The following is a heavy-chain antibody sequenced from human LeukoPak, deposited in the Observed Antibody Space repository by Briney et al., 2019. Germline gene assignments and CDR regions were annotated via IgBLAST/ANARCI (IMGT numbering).Heavy chain of an antibody. CDR2: INHSGST. V-gene: IGHV4-34*01. CDR3: ARGGRWRTGLAGHFDY. D-gene: IGHD5-24*01. Sequence: SETLSLTCAVYGGSFSGYYWSWIRQPPGKGLEWIGEINHSGSTNYNPSLKSRVTISVDTSKNQFSLKLSSVTAADTAVYYCARGGRWRTGLAGHFDYWGQGTLVTVSS. CDR1: GGSFSGYY. J-gene: IGHJ4*02.